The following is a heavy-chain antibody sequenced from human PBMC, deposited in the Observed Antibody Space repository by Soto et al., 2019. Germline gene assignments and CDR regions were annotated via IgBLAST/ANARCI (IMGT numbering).Heavy chain of an antibody. CDR1: GYTLTELS. V-gene: IGHV1-24*01. D-gene: IGHD2-2*01. J-gene: IGHJ5*02. CDR2: FDPEDGET. CDR3: ATLPPIVVVPAASDWFDP. Sequence: ASVKVSCKVSGYTLTELSMHWVRQAPGKGLEWMGGFDPEDGETIYAQKFQGRVTMTEDTSTDTAYMELSSLRSEDTAVYYCATLPPIVVVPAASDWFDPWGQGTLVTVSS.